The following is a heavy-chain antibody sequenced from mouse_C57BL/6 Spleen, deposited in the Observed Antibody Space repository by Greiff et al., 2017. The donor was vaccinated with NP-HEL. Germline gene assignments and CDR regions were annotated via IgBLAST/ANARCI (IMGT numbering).Heavy chain of an antibody. J-gene: IGHJ1*03. D-gene: IGHD1-1*01. CDR3: ARNSDYYGKGYFDV. CDR1: GFSLTSYA. CDR2: IWTGGGT. Sequence: VQLVESGPGLVAPSQSLSITCTVSGFSLTSYAISWVRQPPGKGLEWLGVIWTGGGTNYNSALKSRLSISKDNSKSQVFLKMNSLQTDDTARYYCARNSDYYGKGYFDVWGTGTTVTVSS. V-gene: IGHV2-9-1*01.